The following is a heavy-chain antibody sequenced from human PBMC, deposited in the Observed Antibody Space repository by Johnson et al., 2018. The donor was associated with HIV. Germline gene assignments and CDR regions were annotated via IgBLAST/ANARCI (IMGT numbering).Heavy chain of an antibody. CDR2: ISFDGSNK. D-gene: IGHD6-19*01. Sequence: VISFDGSNKYFADSVKGRFTISRDNSKNTLYLQINSLRAEDTAVYYCARVRRSGWYDNDAFDIWGQGTMVTVSS. V-gene: IGHV3-30*01. CDR3: ARVRRSGWYDNDAFDI. J-gene: IGHJ3*02.